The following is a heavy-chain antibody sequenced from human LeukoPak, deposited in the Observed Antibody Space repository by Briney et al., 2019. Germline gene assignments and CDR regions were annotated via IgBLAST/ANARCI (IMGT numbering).Heavy chain of an antibody. D-gene: IGHD4-17*01. V-gene: IGHV5-51*01. Sequence: GESLKISCQGSGYSFTSYWIGWLPQLPGKGLEGMGIIYPGDSDTRTSPSFQGKVTISAHKSISTAYLQWSSLKASVTAMYYCARQFFLSYGDYDPQVATPPDYWGQGTLVTVSS. CDR2: IYPGDSDT. CDR1: GYSFTSYW. CDR3: ARQFFLSYGDYDPQVATPPDY. J-gene: IGHJ4*02.